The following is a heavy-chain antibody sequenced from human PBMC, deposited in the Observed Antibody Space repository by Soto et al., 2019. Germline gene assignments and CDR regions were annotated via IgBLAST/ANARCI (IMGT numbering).Heavy chain of an antibody. CDR3: ARLGYCSSTSCYRGENYYYYGMDV. J-gene: IGHJ6*02. V-gene: IGHV4-4*02. D-gene: IGHD2-2*02. Sequence: PSETLSLTCAVSGGSISSSNWWSWVRQPPGKGLEWIGEIYHSGSTSYNPSLKSRVTISVDKSKNQFSLKLSSVTAADTAVYYCARLGYCSSTSCYRGENYYYYGMDVWGQGTTVTVSS. CDR1: GGSISSSNW. CDR2: IYHSGST.